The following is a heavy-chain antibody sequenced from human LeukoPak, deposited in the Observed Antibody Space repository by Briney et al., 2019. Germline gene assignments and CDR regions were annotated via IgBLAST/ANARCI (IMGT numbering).Heavy chain of an antibody. V-gene: IGHV1-2*02. J-gene: IGHJ4*02. CDR2: INPNSGGT. CDR3: VTVYSFGDY. CDR1: GYTFTDYH. D-gene: IGHD1-14*01. Sequence: ASVKVSCKASGYTFTDYHMHWVRQARGQGLEWMGWINPNSGGTNYAQKFQGRLFMTRDTSTSTAYMELSRLRSDDTAVYYYVTVYSFGDYWGQGTLVTVSS.